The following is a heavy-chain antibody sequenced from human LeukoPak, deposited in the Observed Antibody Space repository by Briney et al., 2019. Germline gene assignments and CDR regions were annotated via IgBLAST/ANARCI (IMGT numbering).Heavy chain of an antibody. J-gene: IGHJ6*03. CDR2: IYTSGST. CDR3: ARGEAVDSGYDYSYYYYMDV. Sequence: SETLSLTCTVSGGSISSYYWSWIRQPAGKGLEWIGRIYTSGSTNYNPSLKSRVTMSVDTSKNQFSLKLSSVTAADTAVYYCARGEAVDSGYDYSYYYYMDVWGKGTTVTVSS. V-gene: IGHV4-4*07. D-gene: IGHD5-12*01. CDR1: GGSISSYY.